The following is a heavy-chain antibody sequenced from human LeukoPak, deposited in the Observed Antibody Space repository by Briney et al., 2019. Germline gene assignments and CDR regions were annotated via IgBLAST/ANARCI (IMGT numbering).Heavy chain of an antibody. D-gene: IGHD2-15*01. CDR3: ARVPGYCSGGSCYLGSENWFDP. CDR1: GGTFSSYA. Sequence: ASVKVSCKASGGTFSSYAISWVRQAPGQGLEWMGGIIPIFGTANYAQRFQGRVTITADESTSTAYMELSSLRSEDTAVYYCARVPGYCSGGSCYLGSENWFDPRGQGTLVTVSS. J-gene: IGHJ5*02. V-gene: IGHV1-69*13. CDR2: IIPIFGTA.